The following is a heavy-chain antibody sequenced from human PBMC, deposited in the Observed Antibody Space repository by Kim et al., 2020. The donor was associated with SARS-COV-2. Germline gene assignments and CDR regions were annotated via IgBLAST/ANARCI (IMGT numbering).Heavy chain of an antibody. Sequence: SETLSLTCTVSGGSISSGGYYWSWIRQHPGKGLEWIGYIYYSGSTYYNPSLKSRVTISVDTSKNQFSLKLSSVTAADTAVYYCARDSYGSGSSPYYYYGMDVWGQGTTVTVSS. CDR1: GGSISSGGYY. CDR3: ARDSYGSGSSPYYYYGMDV. D-gene: IGHD3-10*01. V-gene: IGHV4-31*03. J-gene: IGHJ6*02. CDR2: IYYSGST.